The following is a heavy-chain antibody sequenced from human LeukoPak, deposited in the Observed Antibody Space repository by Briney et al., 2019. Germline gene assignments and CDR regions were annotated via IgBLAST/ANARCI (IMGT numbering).Heavy chain of an antibody. D-gene: IGHD4-23*01. CDR1: GGSISSGGFS. V-gene: IGHV4-30-2*01. Sequence: SETLSLTCAVSGGSISSGGFSLTWIRQPPGKGLEWIGYIYHSGSTYYSPSLESRVTISVDRSKNQFSLNLSSVTAADTAVYYCARIADRWWFDPWGQGTLVTVSS. CDR2: IYHSGST. CDR3: ARIADRWWFDP. J-gene: IGHJ5*02.